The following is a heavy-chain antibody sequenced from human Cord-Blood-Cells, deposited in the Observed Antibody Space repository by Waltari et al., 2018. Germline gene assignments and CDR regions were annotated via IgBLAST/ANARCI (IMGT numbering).Heavy chain of an antibody. Sequence: EVQLVESGGGLVKPVGSLRLPCAASGFTFSSYSMNWVRQAPGQGLEWVSAISSSSSYIYYADSVKGRFTISRDNAKNSLYLQMNSLRAEDTAVYYCARGGQQLVLGDSGDWFDPWGQGTLVTVSS. J-gene: IGHJ5*02. CDR1: GFTFSSYS. V-gene: IGHV3-21*01. CDR2: ISSSSSYI. D-gene: IGHD6-13*01. CDR3: ARGGQQLVLGDSGDWFDP.